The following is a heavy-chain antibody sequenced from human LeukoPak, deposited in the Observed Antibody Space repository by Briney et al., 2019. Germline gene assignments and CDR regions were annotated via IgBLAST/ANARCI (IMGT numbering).Heavy chain of an antibody. CDR2: IYSGGSP. J-gene: IGHJ4*02. CDR1: GFTISTYY. Sequence: PGGSLRLSCAASGFTISTYYMSWVRQAPGKGLEWVSVIYSGGSPYYADSVKGRFTISRDNSKNTLYLQMNSLRAEDKAVYYCARDLNYYDSSGYGHWGQGTLVTVSS. D-gene: IGHD3-22*01. V-gene: IGHV3-53*01. CDR3: ARDLNYYDSSGYGH.